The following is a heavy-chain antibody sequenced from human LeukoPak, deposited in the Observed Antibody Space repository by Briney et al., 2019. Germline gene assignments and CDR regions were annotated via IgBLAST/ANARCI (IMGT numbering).Heavy chain of an antibody. CDR2: INSDGINT. D-gene: IGHD5-12*01. J-gene: IGHJ4*02. V-gene: IGHV3-74*01. CDR1: GFTFSNYW. Sequence: GGSLRLSCAASGFTFSNYWMHWVRQAPGKGLVWVSRINSDGINTSYADSVKGRFTISRDNAKNTLNLQMNSLRAEDTAVYYCASPVAGYWGQGTLVTVSS. CDR3: ASPVAGY.